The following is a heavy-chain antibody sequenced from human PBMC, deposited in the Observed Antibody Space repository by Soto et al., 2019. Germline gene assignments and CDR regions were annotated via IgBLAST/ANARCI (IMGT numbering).Heavy chain of an antibody. D-gene: IGHD3-16*02. Sequence: QVQLQQRGAGLLKPSETLSLTCAVYGGSFSGYYWSWIRQPPGKGLEWIGEINHSGSTNYNPSLKSRVTISVDTSKNQFSLKLSSVTAADTAVYYCARVITFGGVIVIEDYYYYMDVWGKGTTVTVSS. J-gene: IGHJ6*03. CDR3: ARVITFGGVIVIEDYYYYMDV. V-gene: IGHV4-34*01. CDR1: GGSFSGYY. CDR2: INHSGST.